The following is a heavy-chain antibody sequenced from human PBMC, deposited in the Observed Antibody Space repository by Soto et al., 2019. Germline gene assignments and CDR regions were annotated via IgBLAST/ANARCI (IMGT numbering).Heavy chain of an antibody. CDR1: GFTFSSYE. V-gene: IGHV3-48*03. D-gene: IGHD3-22*01. CDR3: ARVTMIPL. Sequence: GGSLRLSCATSGFTFSSYEMNWVRQAPGKGLEWLSYISGSGTIILYADSVKGRFTISRDNAKNSLYLQVNSLRAEDTAVYYCARVTMIPLWGQGTLVTVSS. CDR2: ISGSGTII. J-gene: IGHJ4*02.